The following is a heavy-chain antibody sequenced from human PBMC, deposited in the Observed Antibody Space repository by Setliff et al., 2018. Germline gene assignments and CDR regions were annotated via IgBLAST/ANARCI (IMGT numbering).Heavy chain of an antibody. J-gene: IGHJ4*02. Sequence: GESLKISCKGSGYSFTDYWIAWVRQTPGKGLEWMGTIYPGNADTRYSPSFQGQVTISTDTSINTAFLQWNNLKASDTAVYYCARWDCSGDNCQSGFDYWGQGTRVTVSS. CDR2: IYPGNADT. V-gene: IGHV5-51*01. CDR1: GYSFTDYW. CDR3: ARWDCSGDNCQSGFDY. D-gene: IGHD2-15*01.